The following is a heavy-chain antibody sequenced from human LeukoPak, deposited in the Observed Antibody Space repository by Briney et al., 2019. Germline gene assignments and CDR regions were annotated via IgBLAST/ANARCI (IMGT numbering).Heavy chain of an antibody. V-gene: IGHV3-9*01. Sequence: PGGSLRLSCAASGFTFNDYAMHWVRQAPGKGLEWVSLINWNSGTIGYADSVKGRFTISRDNSKNTVSLQMNSLRAEDTAVYYCARDLPTGSSNWYGYFQYWGQGTLVTVSS. CDR3: ARDLPTGSSNWYGYFQY. D-gene: IGHD6-13*01. CDR2: INWNSGTI. J-gene: IGHJ1*01. CDR1: GFTFNDYA.